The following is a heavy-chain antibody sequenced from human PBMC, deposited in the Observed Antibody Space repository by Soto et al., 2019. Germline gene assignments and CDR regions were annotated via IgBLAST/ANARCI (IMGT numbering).Heavy chain of an antibody. J-gene: IGHJ5*02. CDR2: IYYSGST. Sequence: SETLSLTCTVSGGSISSGGYYWSWIRQHPGKGLEWIGYIYYSGSTYYNPSLKSRVTISVDTSKNQFSLKLSSVTAADTAVYYCARGQGAAAGTIYPWWFDPWGQGTLVTVSS. D-gene: IGHD6-13*01. CDR1: GGSISSGGYY. V-gene: IGHV4-31*03. CDR3: ARGQGAAAGTIYPWWFDP.